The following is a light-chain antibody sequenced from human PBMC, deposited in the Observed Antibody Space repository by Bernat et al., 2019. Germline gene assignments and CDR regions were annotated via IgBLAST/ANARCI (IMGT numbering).Light chain of an antibody. CDR3: QKYNSAPFT. Sequence: DIQLTQSPSSLSASVGDRVTITGRASQGIRNNLAWYQQKPGKVPKLLIYMASGLQSGFPSRFSGSGSGTDFTLTISSLQPEDVGTYYCQKYNSAPFTFGGGTKVELK. CDR1: QGIRNN. V-gene: IGKV1-27*01. CDR2: MAS. J-gene: IGKJ4*01.